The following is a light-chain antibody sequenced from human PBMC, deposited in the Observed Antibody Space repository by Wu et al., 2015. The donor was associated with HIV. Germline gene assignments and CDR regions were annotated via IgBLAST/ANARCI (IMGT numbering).Light chain of an antibody. CDR2: DAS. Sequence: EIVLTQSPATLSLSPGERATLSCRASQSVSSYLAWYQQKPGQAPRLLIYDASNRATGIPARFSGSGSGTDFTLTISSLEPEDFAVYYCQQHESSPNSFGQGTKVEIK. CDR3: QQHESSPNS. J-gene: IGKJ2*03. CDR1: QSVSSY. V-gene: IGKV3-11*01.